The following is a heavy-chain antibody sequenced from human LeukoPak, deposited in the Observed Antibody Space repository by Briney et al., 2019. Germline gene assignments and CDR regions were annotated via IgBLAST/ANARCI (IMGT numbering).Heavy chain of an antibody. Sequence: GESLKISCKGSGYSFTSYWIGWVRQMPGKGLEWMGIIYPGDSDTRYSPSFQGQVTISADKSISTAYLQWSSLKASDTAMYYCARAPTTVTSPRYYFDYWGQGTLVTVSS. CDR1: GYSFTSYW. V-gene: IGHV5-51*01. CDR3: ARAPTTVTSPRYYFDY. D-gene: IGHD4-17*01. CDR2: IYPGDSDT. J-gene: IGHJ4*02.